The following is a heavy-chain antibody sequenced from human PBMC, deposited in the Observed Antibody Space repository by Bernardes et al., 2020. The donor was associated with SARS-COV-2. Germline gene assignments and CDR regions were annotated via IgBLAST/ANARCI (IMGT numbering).Heavy chain of an antibody. Sequence: SETLSLTCDVSGYSIISGYYWTWIRQPPGKGLEWIGSSHRSGGTYYTQSLKSRVTISLDTSKNQFSLELRSVTAADTALYYCARDFSTGFDHWGQGTLVTVSS. CDR3: ARDFSTGFDH. V-gene: IGHV4-38-2*02. CDR1: GYSIISGYY. J-gene: IGHJ5*02. CDR2: SHRSGGT. D-gene: IGHD2-8*02.